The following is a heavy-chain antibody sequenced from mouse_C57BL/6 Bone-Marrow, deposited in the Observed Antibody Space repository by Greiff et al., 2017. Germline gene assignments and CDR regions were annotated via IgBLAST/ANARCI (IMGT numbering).Heavy chain of an antibody. Sequence: DVKLQESGPGLVKPSQSLSLACSVTGYSITSGYYWNWIRQFPGNKLEWMGYISYDGSTNYNPSLKNRISITRDTSKNQFFLKLNSVTTEDTATYYCARDGHSSGYPYWYFDVWGTGTTVTVSS. CDR3: ARDGHSSGYPYWYFDV. V-gene: IGHV3-6*01. J-gene: IGHJ1*03. CDR2: ISYDGST. D-gene: IGHD3-1*01. CDR1: GYSITSGYY.